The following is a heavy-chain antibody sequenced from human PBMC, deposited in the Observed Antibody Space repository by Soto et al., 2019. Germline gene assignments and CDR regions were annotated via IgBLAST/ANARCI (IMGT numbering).Heavy chain of an antibody. V-gene: IGHV1-69*01. J-gene: IGHJ6*02. Sequence: PVKASFQDSLGTFKNFNCNWVRQAPGKGLEWMGGIIPMFGTANYAQKFQGRVTITADESTSTAYMELSSLRSEDTAVYYCAREKVVVVPAEYYYYGMDVWGQGTTVTVSS. CDR2: IIPMFGTA. D-gene: IGHD2-2*01. CDR1: LGTFKNFN. CDR3: AREKVVVVPAEYYYYGMDV.